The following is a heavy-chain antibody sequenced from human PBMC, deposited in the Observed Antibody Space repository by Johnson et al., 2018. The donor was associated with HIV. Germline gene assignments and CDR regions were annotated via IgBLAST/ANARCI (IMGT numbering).Heavy chain of an antibody. Sequence: EVQLLESGGGVVQPGGSLRLSCAASGFTFKSYWMPWVRQAPGKGLEWVANIKADGSETHYGDSVKGRFTISRDNAKNSLDVQMSSLRAEDTAVYYCAGPGYVDAFDIWGQGTMVTVSS. CDR3: AGPGYVDAFDI. V-gene: IGHV3-7*01. CDR1: GFTFKSYW. J-gene: IGHJ3*02. D-gene: IGHD5-12*01. CDR2: IKADGSET.